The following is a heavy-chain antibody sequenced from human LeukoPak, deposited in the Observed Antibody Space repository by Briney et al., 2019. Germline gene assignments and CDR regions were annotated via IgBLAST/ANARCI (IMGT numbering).Heavy chain of an antibody. CDR1: GGTFSSFA. V-gene: IGHV1-69*13. CDR2: IIPLFGPP. CDR3: ARGGAFDV. Sequence: GAPVKVSCKTSGGTFSSFAINWVRHAPGQGLEWMGGIIPLFGPPNYAQKFQGRVTITPDASTSTVYMELISLTFEDTAFYYCARGGAFDVWGHGTLVTVSS. J-gene: IGHJ3*01.